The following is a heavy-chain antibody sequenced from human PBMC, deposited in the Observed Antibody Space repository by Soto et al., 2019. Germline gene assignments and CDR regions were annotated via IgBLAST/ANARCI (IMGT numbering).Heavy chain of an antibody. J-gene: IGHJ4*02. Sequence: EVQLLESGGDLVQPGGSLRLSCAASGFTFSNYAMSWVRQAPGKGLEWVSAISGSGITTYYADSVKGRFTISRDNTQSTLYLQMNSLRAEDTAVYYCAKDQKDWGQGTLVTVSS. V-gene: IGHV3-23*01. CDR1: GFTFSNYA. CDR2: ISGSGITT. CDR3: AKDQKD.